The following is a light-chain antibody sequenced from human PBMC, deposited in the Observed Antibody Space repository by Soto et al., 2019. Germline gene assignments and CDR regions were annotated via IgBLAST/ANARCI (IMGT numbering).Light chain of an antibody. CDR2: WAS. J-gene: IGKJ2*01. Sequence: DIVMTQSPDSLAVSLGERATINCKSSLSVLYSSNNKNYLXXXQXXXXQXPKLLISWASTRESGVPDRFSGSGSGTDFTLTISSLQAEDVAVYYCQQYYSTPPYTFGQGTKLEIK. CDR3: QQYYSTPPYT. CDR1: LSVLYSSNNKNY. V-gene: IGKV4-1*01.